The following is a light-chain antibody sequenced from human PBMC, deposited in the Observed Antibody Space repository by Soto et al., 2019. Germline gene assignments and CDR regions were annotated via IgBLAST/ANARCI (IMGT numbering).Light chain of an antibody. J-gene: IGKJ1*01. CDR1: HSVRSN. V-gene: IGKV3-15*01. Sequence: ELGMTQSPATLSVSPGERATLSCRASHSVRSNLAWYQQKPGQAPRLLIYGASTRATGIPARFSGSGSGTEFTRTISSLQSEDFAVSYCHLYRTFGQGTKVEIK. CDR3: HLYRT. CDR2: GAS.